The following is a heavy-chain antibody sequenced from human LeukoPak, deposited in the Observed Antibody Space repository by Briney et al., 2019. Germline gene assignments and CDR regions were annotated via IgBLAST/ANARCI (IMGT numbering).Heavy chain of an antibody. CDR2: ISSGGGT. V-gene: IGHV3-53*01. D-gene: IGHD2/OR15-2a*01. J-gene: IGHJ4*02. CDR1: GFIVSNTY. CDR3: ARGGLLSGGSPSPPFDG. Sequence: GGPLLLSCAAGGFIVSNTYISVVHQAAGKGVESVSLISSGGGTYYADSVEGRFTISRDNSKNALYLQMNSLRGEDTAVYYCARGGLLSGGSPSPPFDGWGQGTLVTVSS.